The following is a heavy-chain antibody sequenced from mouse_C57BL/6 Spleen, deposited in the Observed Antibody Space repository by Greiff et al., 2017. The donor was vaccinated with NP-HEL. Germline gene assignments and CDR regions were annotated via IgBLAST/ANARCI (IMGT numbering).Heavy chain of an antibody. CDR2: IDPSDSYT. CDR1: GYTFTSYW. V-gene: IGHV1-69*01. J-gene: IGHJ4*01. Sequence: VQLQQPGAELVMPGASVKLSCEASGYTFTSYWMHWVKQRPGQGLEWIGEIDPSDSYTNYNQKFKGKSTLTVDKSSSTAYMQLSSLTSEDSAVYYCARSVVAHYYAMDYWGQGTSVTVSS. D-gene: IGHD1-1*01. CDR3: ARSVVAHYYAMDY.